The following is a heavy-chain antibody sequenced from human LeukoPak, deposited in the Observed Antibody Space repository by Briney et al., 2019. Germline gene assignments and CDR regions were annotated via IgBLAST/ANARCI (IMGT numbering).Heavy chain of an antibody. D-gene: IGHD3-10*01. V-gene: IGHV1-2*02. J-gene: IGHJ5*02. CDR3: AREDSFYGSGSHNWFDP. Sequence: ASVKVSCKASGYTFTGYYMHWVRQAPGQGLEWIGWINPNSGGTNYAQKFQGRVTMTRDTSISTAYMELSRLRSDDTAVYYCAREDSFYGSGSHNWFDPWGQGTLVTVSS. CDR2: INPNSGGT. CDR1: GYTFTGYY.